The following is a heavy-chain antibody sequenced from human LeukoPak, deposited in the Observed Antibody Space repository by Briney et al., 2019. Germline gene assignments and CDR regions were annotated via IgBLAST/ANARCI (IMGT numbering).Heavy chain of an antibody. D-gene: IGHD5-12*01. Sequence: QPGGSLRLSCAASGFTFSNNWMTWVRQAPGKGLEWVANIKQDGSERYYVDSVKGRFTISRDNAKTSLYLQVNSLRAEDTAVYYWARERNGGYVPNFDSWGQGTLVTVSS. CDR3: ARERNGGYVPNFDS. J-gene: IGHJ4*02. CDR1: GFTFSNNW. V-gene: IGHV3-7*01. CDR2: IKQDGSER.